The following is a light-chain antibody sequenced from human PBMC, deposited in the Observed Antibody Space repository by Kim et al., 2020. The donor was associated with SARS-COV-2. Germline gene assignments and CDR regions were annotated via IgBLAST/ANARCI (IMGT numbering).Light chain of an antibody. Sequence: DIQITQSPSSLSASVGDRVTIACRASQSISTYLNWYQQKPGKAPNLLIYAASSLQSGVPSRFSGSGSGTDFTLTISSLQPEDFATYYCQQSHTAPLLTFGGGTKVDIK. V-gene: IGKV1-39*01. J-gene: IGKJ4*01. CDR2: AAS. CDR1: QSISTY. CDR3: QQSHTAPLLT.